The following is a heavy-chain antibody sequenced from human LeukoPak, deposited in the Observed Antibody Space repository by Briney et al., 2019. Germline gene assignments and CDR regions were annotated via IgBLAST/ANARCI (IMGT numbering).Heavy chain of an antibody. Sequence: PGGSLRLSCAASGFTFSTHAMSWVRQAPGKGLVWVSDISDSGSSTYYADSVKGRFTISRDNSKNTLYLQMNSLRAEDTAVYYCAKEMATIRAFDFWGQGTMVTVSS. V-gene: IGHV3-23*01. CDR3: AKEMATIRAFDF. CDR1: GFTFSTHA. CDR2: ISDSGSST. D-gene: IGHD5-24*01. J-gene: IGHJ3*01.